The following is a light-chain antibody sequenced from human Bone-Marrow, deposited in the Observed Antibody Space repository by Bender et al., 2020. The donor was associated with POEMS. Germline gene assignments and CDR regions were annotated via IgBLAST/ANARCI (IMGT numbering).Light chain of an antibody. CDR1: SGYTHYA. CDR3: QTWGSGIAV. J-gene: IGLJ2*01. CDR2: VNSDGSL. V-gene: IGLV4-69*01. Sequence: QPVVTQSPSASASLGASVKLTCTLNSGYTHYAIAWHQQQPEKGPRFLMKVNSDGSLNKGDGIPDRFSGSRSGAERYLTISSLQSEDEADYYCQTWGSGIAVFGGGTKLTVL.